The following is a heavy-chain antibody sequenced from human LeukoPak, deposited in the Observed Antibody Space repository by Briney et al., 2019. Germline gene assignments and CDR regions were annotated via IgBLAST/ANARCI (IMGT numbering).Heavy chain of an antibody. CDR1: GGTFSSYA. D-gene: IGHD2-2*01. CDR3: ARGVQWYCSSTSCYFDGLPEYYYYYYMDV. J-gene: IGHJ6*03. V-gene: IGHV1-69*13. Sequence: ASVKVSCKASGGTFSSYAISWARQAPGQGLEWMGGIIPIFGTANYAQKFQGRVTITADESTSTAYMELSSLRSEDTAVYYCARGVQWYCSSTSCYFDGLPEYYYYYYMDVWGKGTTVTVSS. CDR2: IIPIFGTA.